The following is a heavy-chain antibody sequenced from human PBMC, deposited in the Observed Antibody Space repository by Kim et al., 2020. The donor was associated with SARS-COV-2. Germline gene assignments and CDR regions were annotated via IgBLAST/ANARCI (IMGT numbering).Heavy chain of an antibody. V-gene: IGHV3-74*01. CDR1: GLTLSNYW. Sequence: GGSLRLSCAASGLTLSNYWMHWVRQAPGKGLVWLSRIDRESAGSGINYADSVNGRFTISRDNAKNMLYLQMTRLRAEDTAMYYCATIDHDAKVDFWGQGTLVSVSS. CDR2: IDRESAGSGI. CDR3: ATIDHDAKVDF. J-gene: IGHJ4*01. D-gene: IGHD2-2*01.